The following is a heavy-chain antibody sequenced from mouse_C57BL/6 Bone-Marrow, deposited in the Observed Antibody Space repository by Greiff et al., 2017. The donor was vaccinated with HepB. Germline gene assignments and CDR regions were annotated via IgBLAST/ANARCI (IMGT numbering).Heavy chain of an antibody. CDR2: INPSTGGT. D-gene: IGHD1-1*01. V-gene: IGHV1-42*01. J-gene: IGHJ3*01. CDR3: AVDYYGSGFAY. Sequence: VQLQQSGPELVKPGASVKISCKASGYSFTGYYMNWVKQSPEKSLEWIGEINPSTGGTTYNQKFKAKATLTVDKSSSTAYMQLKSLTSEDSAVYYWAVDYYGSGFAYWGQGTLVTVSA. CDR1: GYSFTGYY.